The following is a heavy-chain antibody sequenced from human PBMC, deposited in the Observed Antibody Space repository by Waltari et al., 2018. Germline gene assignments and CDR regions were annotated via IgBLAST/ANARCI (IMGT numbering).Heavy chain of an antibody. V-gene: IGHV3-7*01. Sequence: EVQLVESGGGLVQPGGSLRLSCAASGFTFSSYWMSWVRQAPGKGLEWVANIKQDGSEKYYVDSVKGRFTISRDNAKNSLYLQMNSLRAEDTAVYYCARDPAMIVVVTNYYFDYWGQGTLVTVSS. CDR2: IKQDGSEK. D-gene: IGHD3-22*01. CDR1: GFTFSSYW. J-gene: IGHJ4*02. CDR3: ARDPAMIVVVTNYYFDY.